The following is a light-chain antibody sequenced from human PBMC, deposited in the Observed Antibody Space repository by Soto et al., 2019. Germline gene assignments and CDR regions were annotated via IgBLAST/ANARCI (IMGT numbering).Light chain of an antibody. Sequence: EIVLTQSPGTLSLSPGERATLSCRASQSVSSSYLSCYQQTPGHAPRLLIYAASIRATGTPGRFGGSGAGTDFPSTISRLEPDDFAVYYCQHYGCSPPYTFGQGTKLEIK. CDR2: AAS. CDR3: QHYGCSPPYT. V-gene: IGKV3-20*01. CDR1: QSVSSSY. J-gene: IGKJ2*01.